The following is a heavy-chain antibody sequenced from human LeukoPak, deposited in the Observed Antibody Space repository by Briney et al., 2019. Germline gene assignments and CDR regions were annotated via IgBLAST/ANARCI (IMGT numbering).Heavy chain of an antibody. V-gene: IGHV5-51*01. CDR2: IYPGDSDT. D-gene: IGHD4-23*01. CDR1: GYSFSTYW. J-gene: IGHJ4*02. CDR3: VRPLNGGNVY. Sequence: GESLKISCKGSGYSFSTYWIGWVRQMPGKGLEWMEIIYPGDSDTRYSPSFQGQVAISADKSISTAYLQWSSLKASDTAMYYCVRPLNGGNVYWGQGTLVTVSS.